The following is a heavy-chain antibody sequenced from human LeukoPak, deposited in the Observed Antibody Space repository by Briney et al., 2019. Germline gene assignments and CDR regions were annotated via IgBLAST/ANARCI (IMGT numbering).Heavy chain of an antibody. CDR3: ARAETVVTPFDI. Sequence: GGSLRLSCAASGFTVSSNYMSWVRQAPGKGLEWVSVIYSGGSTYYADSVKGRFTISRDNSKNTLYLQMNSLRAEDTAVYYCARAETVVTPFDIWGQGTMVTVSS. D-gene: IGHD4-23*01. V-gene: IGHV3-66*01. CDR1: GFTVSSNY. J-gene: IGHJ3*02. CDR2: IYSGGST.